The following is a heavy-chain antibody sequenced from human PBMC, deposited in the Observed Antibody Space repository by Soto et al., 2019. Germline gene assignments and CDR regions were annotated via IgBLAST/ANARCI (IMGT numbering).Heavy chain of an antibody. CDR1: GFTFSAYT. Sequence: LRLSCAASGFTFSAYTMNWVHQAPGKGLEWISYIIGGGSSIHLADSVKGRFTVSRDDAKGSVYLQMNSLRDEDTAVYYCARDHNWAFDYWGQGALVTVSS. CDR2: IIGGGSSI. V-gene: IGHV3-48*02. CDR3: ARDHNWAFDY. D-gene: IGHD1-20*01. J-gene: IGHJ4*02.